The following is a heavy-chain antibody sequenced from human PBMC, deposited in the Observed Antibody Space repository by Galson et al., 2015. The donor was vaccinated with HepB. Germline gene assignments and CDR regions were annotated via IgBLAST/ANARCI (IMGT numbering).Heavy chain of an antibody. CDR2: ISAYNGNT. D-gene: IGHD3-22*01. CDR3: ARFLPEYYYDSSGFAPFDY. Sequence: SVKVSCKASGYTFTSYGISWVRQAPGQGLEWMGWISAYNGNTNYAQKLQGRVTMTTDTSTSTAYMELRSLRSDDTAVYYRARFLPEYYYDSSGFAPFDYWGLGTLVTVSS. CDR1: GYTFTSYG. J-gene: IGHJ4*02. V-gene: IGHV1-18*01.